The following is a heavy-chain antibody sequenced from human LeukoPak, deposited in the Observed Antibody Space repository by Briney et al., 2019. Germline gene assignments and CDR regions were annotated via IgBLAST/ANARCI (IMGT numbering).Heavy chain of an antibody. CDR2: IRYDGSNK. CDR3: AKDSFVDIVAPFDY. V-gene: IGHV3-30*02. D-gene: IGHD5-12*01. Sequence: QPGGSLRLSCAASGFAFSSYGMHWVRQAPGKGLEWVAFIRYDGSNKYYADSVKGRFTISRDNSKNTLYLQMNSLRAEDTAVYYCAKDSFVDIVAPFDYWGQGTLVTVSS. J-gene: IGHJ4*02. CDR1: GFAFSSYG.